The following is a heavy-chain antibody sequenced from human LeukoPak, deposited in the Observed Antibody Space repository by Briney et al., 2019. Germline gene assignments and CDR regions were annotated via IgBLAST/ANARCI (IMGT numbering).Heavy chain of an antibody. V-gene: IGHV3-53*01. CDR1: GFTVSSNY. Sequence: RGSLRLSCAASGFTVSSNYMSWVRQAPGKGLKYISVIYTGGDAYYADTVKGRFTISRDNSKNTLYLQMNSLRAEDTAMYYCARGRPAYYFDYWGQGTLVTVSS. CDR3: ARGRPAYYFDY. CDR2: IYTGGDA. J-gene: IGHJ4*02.